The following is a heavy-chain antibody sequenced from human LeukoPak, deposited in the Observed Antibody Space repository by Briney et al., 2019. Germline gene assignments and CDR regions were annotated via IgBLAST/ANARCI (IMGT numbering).Heavy chain of an antibody. CDR3: AREAGAYGDYVGLYYFDY. J-gene: IGHJ4*02. Sequence: SETLSLTCAVYGGSFSGYYWSWIRQPPGKGLEWRGEINHSGSTNYNPSLKSRVTISVDTSKNQFSLKLSSVTAADTAVYYCAREAGAYGDYVGLYYFDYWGQGTLVTVSS. CDR2: INHSGST. CDR1: GGSFSGYY. V-gene: IGHV4-34*01. D-gene: IGHD4-17*01.